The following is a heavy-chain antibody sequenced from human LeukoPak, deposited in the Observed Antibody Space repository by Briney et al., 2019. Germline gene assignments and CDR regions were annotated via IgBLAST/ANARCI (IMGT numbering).Heavy chain of an antibody. CDR3: AKDREMATTRGYYFDY. Sequence: GRSLRLSCAASGFTFDDYAMHWVRQAPGKGLEWVSGISWNSGSIGYADSVKGRFTISRDNAKNSPYLQMNSLRAEDTALYYCAKDREMATTRGYYFDYWGQGTLVTVSS. CDR1: GFTFDDYA. CDR2: ISWNSGSI. J-gene: IGHJ4*02. D-gene: IGHD5-24*01. V-gene: IGHV3-9*01.